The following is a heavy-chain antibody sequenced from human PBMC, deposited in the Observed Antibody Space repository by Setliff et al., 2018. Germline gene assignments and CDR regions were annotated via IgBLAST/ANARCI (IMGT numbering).Heavy chain of an antibody. Sequence: ASVKVSCKASGDTFSSYAINWVRQAPGQGLEWMGGINTNTGNPTYAQDFTGRFVFSLDTSVSTAYLQISSLKAEDTAVYYCARDLGYCSTTSCHGDWFDPWGQGTLVTVSS. CDR3: ARDLGYCSTTSCHGDWFDP. V-gene: IGHV7-4-1*02. CDR2: INTNTGNP. J-gene: IGHJ5*02. CDR1: GDTFSSYA. D-gene: IGHD2-2*01.